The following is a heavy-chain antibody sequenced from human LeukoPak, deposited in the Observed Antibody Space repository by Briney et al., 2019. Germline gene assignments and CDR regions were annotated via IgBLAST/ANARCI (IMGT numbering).Heavy chain of an antibody. CDR3: ARDRGYYSD. CDR2: IVPIFGTA. D-gene: IGHD3-10*01. Sequence: VASVKVSCKASGGTLSSYAISWVRQAPGQGLEWMGGIVPIFGTANYAQKFQGRVTITADESTSTAYMELSSLRSEDTAVYYCARDRGYYSDWGQGTLVTVSS. V-gene: IGHV1-69*13. J-gene: IGHJ4*02. CDR1: GGTLSSYA.